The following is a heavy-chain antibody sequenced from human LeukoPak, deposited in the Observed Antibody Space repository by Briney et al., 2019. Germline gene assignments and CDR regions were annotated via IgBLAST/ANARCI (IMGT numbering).Heavy chain of an antibody. CDR3: ARDQRLWFGELSGMDV. V-gene: IGHV3-21*01. CDR2: ISDSGSSTYT. CDR1: GFTLHSYT. Sequence: GSLRLSCAASGFTLHSYTMNWVRQAPGKGLEWLSSISDSGSSTYTNYEDSVKGRFTISRDNSKNTLYLQMNSLRAEDMAVYYCARDQRLWFGELSGMDVWGQGTTVTVSS. D-gene: IGHD3-10*01. J-gene: IGHJ6*02.